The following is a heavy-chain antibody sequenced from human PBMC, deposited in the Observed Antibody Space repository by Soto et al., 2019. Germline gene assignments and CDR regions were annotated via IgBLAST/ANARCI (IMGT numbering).Heavy chain of an antibody. D-gene: IGHD2-21*02. V-gene: IGHV3-23*01. CDR3: AKGRASDCPGCTQDY. CDR1: AFTFSSYA. CDR2: VSGSGDST. J-gene: IGHJ4*02. Sequence: EVQLLESGGGLAQPGGSLRLSCAASAFTFSSYAMSWVRQAPGKGLEWVSAVSGSGDSTYYADSVKGRFTISRDNSKNTLYLQMSSLRADDTAVYYCAKGRASDCPGCTQDYWGQGTLVTVSS.